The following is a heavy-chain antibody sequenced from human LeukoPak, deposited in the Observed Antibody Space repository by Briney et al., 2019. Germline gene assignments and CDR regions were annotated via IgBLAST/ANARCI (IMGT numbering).Heavy chain of an antibody. CDR2: IIPILGIA. Sequence: ASVKVSCKASGYTFSDYYVHWVRQAPGQGLEWMGRIIPILGIANYAQKFQGRVTITADKSTSTAYMEVSSLRSEDTAVYFCAREDQARNWFDPWGQGTLVTVSS. CDR1: GYTFSDYY. V-gene: IGHV1-69*04. J-gene: IGHJ5*02. CDR3: AREDQARNWFDP.